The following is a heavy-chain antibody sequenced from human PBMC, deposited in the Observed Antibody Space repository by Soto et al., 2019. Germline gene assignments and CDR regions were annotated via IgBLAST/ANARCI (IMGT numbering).Heavy chain of an antibody. V-gene: IGHV1-69*13. CDR2: IIPIFGTA. CDR3: VTGETNGYYYGMDV. D-gene: IGHD2-8*01. J-gene: IGHJ6*02. Sequence: VASVKVSCKASGGTFSSYAISWVRQAPGQGLEWMGGIIPIFGTANYAQKFQGRVTITADESTSTAYMELSSLRSEDTAVYYCVTGETNGYYYGMDVWGRGTTVTVSS. CDR1: GGTFSSYA.